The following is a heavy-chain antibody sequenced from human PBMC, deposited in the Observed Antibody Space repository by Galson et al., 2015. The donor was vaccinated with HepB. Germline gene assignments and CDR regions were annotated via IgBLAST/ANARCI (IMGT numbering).Heavy chain of an antibody. D-gene: IGHD3-22*01. Sequence: SLRLSCAASGFTFSSYAMSWVRQAPGKGLEWVSAIGGSGGSTYYADSVKGRFTISRDNSKNTLYLQMNSLRAEDTAVYYCAKVDDSSGYYYEVGAFDIWGQGTMVTVSS. CDR2: IGGSGGST. V-gene: IGHV3-23*01. J-gene: IGHJ3*02. CDR1: GFTFSSYA. CDR3: AKVDDSSGYYYEVGAFDI.